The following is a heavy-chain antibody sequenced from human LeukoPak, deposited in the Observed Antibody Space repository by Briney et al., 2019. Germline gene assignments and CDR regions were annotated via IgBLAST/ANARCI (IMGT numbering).Heavy chain of an antibody. J-gene: IGHJ4*02. Sequence: PSETLSLTCTVSGGSINSYYWSWIRQPPGKGLEWIGYIYCSGSTNYSPSLKGRVTISVDTSKNQFSLKLSSVTAADTAVYYCARGLAAAGTSYFDYWGQGTLVTVSS. CDR3: ARGLAAAGTSYFDY. D-gene: IGHD6-13*01. CDR1: GGSINSYY. CDR2: IYCSGST. V-gene: IGHV4-59*01.